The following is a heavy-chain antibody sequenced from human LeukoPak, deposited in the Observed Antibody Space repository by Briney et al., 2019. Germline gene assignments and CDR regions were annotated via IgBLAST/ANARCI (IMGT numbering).Heavy chain of an antibody. D-gene: IGHD5-24*01. CDR1: GFTVSSNY. CDR3: AKSGYNRFDY. Sequence: PGGSLRLSCAASGFTVSSNYMSWVRQAPGKGLEWVSSISGSGSGGSTYYADSVKGRFTISRDNSKNTLYLQMSSLIAEDTAVYYCAKSGYNRFDYWGQGTRVTVSS. J-gene: IGHJ4*02. CDR2: ISGSGSGGST. V-gene: IGHV3-23*01.